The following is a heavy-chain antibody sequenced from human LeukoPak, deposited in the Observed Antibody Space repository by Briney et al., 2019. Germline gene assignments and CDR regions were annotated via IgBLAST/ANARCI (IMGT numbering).Heavy chain of an antibody. V-gene: IGHV4-30-2*01. Sequence: PSETLSLTCVVSGGSISSGSYSWSWIRQPPGKGLEWIGYIYHSGSTYYNPSLKSRVTISLDRSKNQFSLRLSSVTAADTAVYYCARGASVAGRDWFDPWGQGTLATVSS. CDR3: ARGASVAGRDWFDP. CDR1: GGSISSGSYS. J-gene: IGHJ5*02. D-gene: IGHD6-13*01. CDR2: IYHSGST.